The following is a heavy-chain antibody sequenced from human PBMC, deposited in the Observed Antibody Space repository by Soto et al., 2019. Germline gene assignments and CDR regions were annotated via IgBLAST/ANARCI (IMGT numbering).Heavy chain of an antibody. V-gene: IGHV1-18*01. CDR2: LSAYNGNT. Sequence: QVQLVQSGAEVKKPGASVKVSCKASGYTFTSYGISWVRQAPGQGLEWMGRLSAYNGNTNNAARPQGRVTRTTDTATSTAYMELRSLSSDDTAVYCCARESSSSCHDYWGQGTLVTVSS. D-gene: IGHD6-13*01. J-gene: IGHJ4*02. CDR1: GYTFTSYG. CDR3: ARESSSSCHDY.